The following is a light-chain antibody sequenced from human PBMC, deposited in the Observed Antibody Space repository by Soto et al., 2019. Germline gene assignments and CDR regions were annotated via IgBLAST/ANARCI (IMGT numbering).Light chain of an antibody. J-gene: IGKJ4*01. V-gene: IGKV1-13*02. CDR2: DAS. CDR3: QQFNSYPFT. Sequence: AIQLTQSPSSLSASVGDRVTITCRASQGISSALAWYQQKPGKARKLLIYDASSLESGVPSRFSGSGSGTDFTLTISSLQPEDFATYYCQQFNSYPFTFGGGTKVEIK. CDR1: QGISSA.